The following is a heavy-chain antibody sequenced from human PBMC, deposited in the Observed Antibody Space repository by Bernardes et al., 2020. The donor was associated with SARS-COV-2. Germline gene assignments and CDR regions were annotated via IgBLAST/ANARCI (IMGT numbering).Heavy chain of an antibody. CDR3: ARGRRVYDILTGYYPSSTYYFDY. V-gene: IGHV1-8*01. D-gene: IGHD3-9*01. CDR2: MNPNSGNT. J-gene: IGHJ4*02. CDR1: GYTFTNND. Sequence: ASVKVSCKASGYTFTNNDINWVRQATGQGLEWMGWMNPNSGNTGYAQKFQDRVIMTRNTSITTAYMELSSLRSEDTAVYYCARGRRVYDILTGYYPSSTYYFDYWGQGTLVTVSS.